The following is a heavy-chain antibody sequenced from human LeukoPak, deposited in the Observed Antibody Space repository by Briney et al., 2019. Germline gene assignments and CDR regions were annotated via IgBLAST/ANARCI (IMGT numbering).Heavy chain of an antibody. J-gene: IGHJ6*03. CDR1: GFTFSSYT. Sequence: GGSLRLSCAASGFTFSSYTMNWVRQAPGKGLEWVSDISSSSSTIYYADSVKGRFTISRDNAKNSLYLQMNSLRAEDTAVYYCARLSMGRIAARTYYYYYMDVWGKGTTATVSS. CDR2: ISSSSSTI. CDR3: ARLSMGRIAARTYYYYYMDV. D-gene: IGHD6-6*01. V-gene: IGHV3-48*01.